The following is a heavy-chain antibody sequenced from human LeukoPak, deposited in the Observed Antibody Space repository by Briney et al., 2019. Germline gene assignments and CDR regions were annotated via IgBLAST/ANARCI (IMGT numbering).Heavy chain of an antibody. Sequence: SETLSLTCTVSGGSISSYYWSWIRQPPGKGLEWIGYIYYSGSTNHNPSLKSRVTISVDTSKNQFSLKLSSVTAADTAVYYCARSDSYYYYGMDVWGQGTTVTVSS. CDR1: GGSISSYY. J-gene: IGHJ6*02. V-gene: IGHV4-59*01. CDR2: IYYSGST. CDR3: ARSDSYYYYGMDV.